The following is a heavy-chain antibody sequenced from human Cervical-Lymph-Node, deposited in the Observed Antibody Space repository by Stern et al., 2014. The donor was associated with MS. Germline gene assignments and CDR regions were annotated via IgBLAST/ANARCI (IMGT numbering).Heavy chain of an antibody. Sequence: VQLVESGGGVVQPGRSLSLSCVASVFTFSTYALHWVRQAPGKGLGWVAFVSYDGTQRNSTDSVKARFAISRDNSKNTLYLHMNSLRDEDTAVYFCARGGRGVGLEYWGQGALVTVSS. CDR3: ARGGRGVGLEY. V-gene: IGHV3-30*09. CDR2: VSYDGTQR. CDR1: VFTFSTYA. D-gene: IGHD3-10*01. J-gene: IGHJ4*02.